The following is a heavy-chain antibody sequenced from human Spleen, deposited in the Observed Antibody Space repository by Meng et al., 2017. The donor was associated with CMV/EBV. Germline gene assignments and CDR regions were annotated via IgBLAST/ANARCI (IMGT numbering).Heavy chain of an antibody. V-gene: IGHV3-48*04. J-gene: IGHJ4*02. CDR2: INSGSTNI. Sequence: GESLKISCAASGFTFSKYAIQWVRQAPGKGLEWVSHINSGSTNIGYADSVRGRFTISRDIAGNSLHLQMNSLRVEDTGVYYCATDPDGDYDFDYWGQGTLVTVSS. CDR3: ATDPDGDYDFDY. D-gene: IGHD4-17*01. CDR1: GFTFSKYA.